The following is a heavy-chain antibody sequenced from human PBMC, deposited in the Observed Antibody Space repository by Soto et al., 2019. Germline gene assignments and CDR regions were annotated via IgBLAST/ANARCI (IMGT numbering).Heavy chain of an antibody. J-gene: IGHJ5*02. CDR3: ARAVHCSGGSCYFWFDL. CDR1: GYTFTGYY. D-gene: IGHD2-15*01. V-gene: IGHV1-2*04. Sequence: ASVKVSCKASGYTFTGYYMHWVRQAPGQGLEWMGWINPNSGGTNYAQKFQGWVTMTRDTSISTAYMELSRLRSDDTAVYYCARAVHCSGGSCYFWFDLWGQGTLVTVSS. CDR2: INPNSGGT.